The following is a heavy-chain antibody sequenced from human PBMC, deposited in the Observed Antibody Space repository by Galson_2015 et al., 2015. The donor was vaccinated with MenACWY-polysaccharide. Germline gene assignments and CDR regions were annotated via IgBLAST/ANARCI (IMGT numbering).Heavy chain of an antibody. CDR1: GYTFTSYD. CDR3: ARGGNYYYDSSGYLNWFDP. J-gene: IGHJ5*02. V-gene: IGHV1-8*01. Sequence: SVKVSCKASGYTFTSYDINWVRQATGQGLEWMGWMNPNSGNTGYAQKFQGRVTMTRNTSISIAYMELSSLRSEDTAVYYCARGGNYYYDSSGYLNWFDPWGQGTLVTVSS. D-gene: IGHD3-22*01. CDR2: MNPNSGNT.